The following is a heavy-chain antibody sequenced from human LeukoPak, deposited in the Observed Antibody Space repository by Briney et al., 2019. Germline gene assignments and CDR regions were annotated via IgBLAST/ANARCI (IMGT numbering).Heavy chain of an antibody. J-gene: IGHJ3*02. Sequence: GGSLRLSCAASGFTFSNAWMSWVRQAPGKGLEWVAVISYDGSNKYYADSVKGRFTISRDNSKNTLYLQMDSLRAEDTAVYYCARDFERDAFDIWGQGTMVTVSS. CDR2: ISYDGSNK. CDR1: GFTFSNAW. CDR3: ARDFERDAFDI. V-gene: IGHV3-30*03.